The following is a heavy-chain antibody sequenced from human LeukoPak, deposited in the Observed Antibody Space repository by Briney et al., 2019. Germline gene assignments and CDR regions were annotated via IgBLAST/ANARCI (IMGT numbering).Heavy chain of an antibody. CDR2: ISSSSSSI. CDR1: GFTFDDYA. V-gene: IGHV3-21*04. J-gene: IGHJ4*02. D-gene: IGHD1/OR15-1a*01. Sequence: GRSLRLSCAASGFTFDDYAMHWVRQAPGKGLEWVASISSSSSSIHYADSVKGRFTISRDNARNSLTLQMNGLRAEDTALYYCARDGKQHLARFYFDCWGQGALVTVSS. CDR3: ARDGKQHLARFYFDC.